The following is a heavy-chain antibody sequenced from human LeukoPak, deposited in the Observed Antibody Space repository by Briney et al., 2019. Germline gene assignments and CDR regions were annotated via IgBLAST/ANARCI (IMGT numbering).Heavy chain of an antibody. CDR1: GGSISSSSYY. V-gene: IGHV4-39*06. Sequence: SETLSLTCTVSGGSISSSSYYWGWIRQPPGKGLEWIGSIYYSGSTYYNPSLKSRVTISVDTSKNQFPLKLSSVTAADTAVYYCASGRARGVIISPFVYWGQGTLVTVSS. CDR2: IYYSGST. CDR3: ASGRARGVIISPFVY. D-gene: IGHD3-10*01. J-gene: IGHJ4*02.